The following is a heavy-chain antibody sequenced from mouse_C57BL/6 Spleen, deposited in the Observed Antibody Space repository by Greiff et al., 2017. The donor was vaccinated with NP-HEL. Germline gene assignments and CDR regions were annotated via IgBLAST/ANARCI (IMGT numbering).Heavy chain of an antibody. J-gene: IGHJ2*01. V-gene: IGHV1-53*01. CDR3: AREEIYYYGSSYSDY. CDR1: GYTFTSYW. CDR2: INPSNGGT. Sequence: QVQLQQPGTELVKPGASVKLSCKASGYTFTSYWMHWVKQRPGQGLEWIGNINPSNGGTNYNEKFKSKATLTVDKSSSTAYMQLSSLTSEDPAVYYCAREEIYYYGSSYSDYWGQGTTLTVSS. D-gene: IGHD1-1*01.